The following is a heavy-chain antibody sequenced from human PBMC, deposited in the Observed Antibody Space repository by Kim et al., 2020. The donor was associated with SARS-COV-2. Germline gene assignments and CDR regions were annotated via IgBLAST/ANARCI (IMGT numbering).Heavy chain of an antibody. D-gene: IGHD2-15*01. Sequence: TGNPTYAQGFTGRFVFSLDTSVSTAYLQISSLKAEDTAVYYCARDKDFDYWGQGTLVTVSS. J-gene: IGHJ4*02. V-gene: IGHV7-4-1*02. CDR3: ARDKDFDY. CDR2: TGNP.